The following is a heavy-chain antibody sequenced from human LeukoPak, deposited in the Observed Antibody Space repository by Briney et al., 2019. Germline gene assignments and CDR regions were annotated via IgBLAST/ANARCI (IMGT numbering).Heavy chain of an antibody. D-gene: IGHD3-22*01. CDR1: GFTVSRNY. CDR2: INHSGST. Sequence: GSLRLSCAASGFTVSRNYMSWVRQPPGKGLEWIGEINHSGSTNYNPSLKSRVTISVDTSKNQFSLKLSSVTAADTAVYYCARAPGVAYDSSGYYSYYYYGMDVWGQGTTVTVSS. CDR3: ARAPGVAYDSSGYYSYYYYGMDV. V-gene: IGHV4-34*01. J-gene: IGHJ6*02.